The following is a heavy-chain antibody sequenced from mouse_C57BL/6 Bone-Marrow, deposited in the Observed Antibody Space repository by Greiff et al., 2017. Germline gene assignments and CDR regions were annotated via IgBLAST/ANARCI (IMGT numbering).Heavy chain of an antibody. V-gene: IGHV5-6*02. D-gene: IGHD2-3*01. CDR3: ARHEDGYYVGDFDY. Sequence: EVKLVESGGDLVKPGGSLKLSCAASGFTFSSYGMSWVRQTPDKRLEWVATISSGGSYTYYPDRVKGRFTISRDNAKNTLYLQMSSLKSEDTAMYYCARHEDGYYVGDFDYWGQGTTLTVSS. CDR1: GFTFSSYG. J-gene: IGHJ2*01. CDR2: ISSGGSYT.